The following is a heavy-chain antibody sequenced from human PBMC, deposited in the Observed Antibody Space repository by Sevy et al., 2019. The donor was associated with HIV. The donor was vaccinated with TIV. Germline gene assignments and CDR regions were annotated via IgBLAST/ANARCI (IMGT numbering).Heavy chain of an antibody. CDR1: GFTFRSYA. CDR2: IDVGGIDTT. V-gene: IGHV3-23*01. CDR3: SRDWVDPPVFYSDY. D-gene: IGHD1-26*01. J-gene: IGHJ4*02. Sequence: GGSLRLSCAASGFTFRSYAMTWVRQAPGKGLEWVSSIDVGGIDTTFYAESVKGRITISRDNFRNTVSLQMHSLEVDDTAVYDCSRDWVDPPVFYSDYWGQGTQVTVSS.